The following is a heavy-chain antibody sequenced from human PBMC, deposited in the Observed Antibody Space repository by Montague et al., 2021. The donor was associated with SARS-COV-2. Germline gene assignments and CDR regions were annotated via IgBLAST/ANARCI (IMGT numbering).Heavy chain of an antibody. Sequence: SETLSLTCAVYGGSFSGYYWSWIRQPPAKGLEWIGEINHSGSTNYNPSLKSRVTISVDTSKNQFSLKLSSVTAADTAVYYCAGSPPGIAAAGTVAAFDIWGRGTMVTVSS. CDR3: AGSPPGIAAAGTVAAFDI. D-gene: IGHD6-13*01. V-gene: IGHV4-34*01. J-gene: IGHJ3*02. CDR2: INHSGST. CDR1: GGSFSGYY.